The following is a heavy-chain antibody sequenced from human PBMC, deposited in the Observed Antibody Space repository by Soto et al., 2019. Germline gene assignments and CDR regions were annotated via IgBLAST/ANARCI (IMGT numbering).Heavy chain of an antibody. CDR2: VYHSGGS. V-gene: IGHV4-38-2*02. Sequence: SEPLSLTCTVSGYSISSGNYWGWIRQPPGKGLEWIGSVYHSGGSYYNPSLKSRVSISLDTSTNQVSLSLTSVTAADTAMYYCARARWYDGFNIWGQGTMVTVSS. D-gene: IGHD2-15*01. J-gene: IGHJ3*02. CDR3: ARARWYDGFNI. CDR1: GYSISSGNY.